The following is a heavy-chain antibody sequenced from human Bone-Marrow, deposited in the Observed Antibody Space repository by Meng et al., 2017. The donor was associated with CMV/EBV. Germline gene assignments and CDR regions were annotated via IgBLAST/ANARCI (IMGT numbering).Heavy chain of an antibody. J-gene: IGHJ4*02. CDR2: IRWNSNSV. CDR1: GFTFKDYA. CDR3: VKGDNSWYGIDY. V-gene: IGHV3-9*01. Sequence: SLKISCAASGFTFKDYAMQWVRQAPGKGLEWVSSIRWNSNSVGYAESVKGRFTISRDNTKNSLYLQMNSLRPEDTALYYCVKGDNSWYGIDYWGQGTQVTVSS. D-gene: IGHD6-13*01.